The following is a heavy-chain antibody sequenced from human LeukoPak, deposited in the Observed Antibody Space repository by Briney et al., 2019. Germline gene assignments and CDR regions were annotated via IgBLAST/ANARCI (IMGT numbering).Heavy chain of an antibody. J-gene: IGHJ4*02. CDR2: IYYSGST. CDR1: GGSFSSYY. CDR3: ARDGSPYYYDSSGYPSVIFDY. V-gene: IGHV4-59*01. D-gene: IGHD3-22*01. Sequence: ASETLSLTCTVSGGSFSSYYWSWIRQPPGKGLEWIAYIYYSGSTKYNPSLKSRVTISVDTSKNQFSLKLSSVTAADTAVYYCARDGSPYYYDSSGYPSVIFDYWGQGTLVTVSS.